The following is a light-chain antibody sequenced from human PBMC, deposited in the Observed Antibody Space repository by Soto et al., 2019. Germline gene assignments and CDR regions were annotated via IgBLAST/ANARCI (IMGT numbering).Light chain of an antibody. Sequence: EIVRTQSPATLSVSPGERVTLSCRASQSVRSNLAWYQQKPGQAPSLLIYGASTRATGLPARFSGSGSGTDFTLTISSLQSEDFAVYYCQQYKTWPTITFGQGTRLEIK. CDR2: GAS. V-gene: IGKV3-15*01. CDR1: QSVRSN. CDR3: QQYKTWPTIT. J-gene: IGKJ5*01.